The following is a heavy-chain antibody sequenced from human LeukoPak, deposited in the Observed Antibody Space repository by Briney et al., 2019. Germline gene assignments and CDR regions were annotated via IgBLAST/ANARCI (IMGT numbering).Heavy chain of an antibody. CDR1: GYSFTSDW. V-gene: IGHV5-51*01. CDR3: ARLGDLYGDYTINDY. D-gene: IGHD4-17*01. J-gene: IGHJ4*02. Sequence: GESLKISCKGSGYSFTSDWIGWVRQMPGRGLEWMGIIYPGDSDTRYSPSFQGQVTISVDKSVSTAYLQWSSLEASDTAMYYCARLGDLYGDYTINDYWGQGTLVSVSS. CDR2: IYPGDSDT.